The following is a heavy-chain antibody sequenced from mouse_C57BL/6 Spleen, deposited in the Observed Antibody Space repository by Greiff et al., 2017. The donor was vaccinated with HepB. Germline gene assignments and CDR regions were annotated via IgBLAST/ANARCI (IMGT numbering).Heavy chain of an antibody. CDR3: VREIYYGHYYAMDY. Sequence: EVQGVESGGGLVQPKGSLKLSCAASGFTFNTYAMHWVRQAPGKGLEWVARIRSKSSNYATYYADSVKDRFTISRDDSQSMLYLQMNNLKTEDTAMYYCVREIYYGHYYAMDYWGQGTSVTVSS. J-gene: IGHJ4*01. CDR1: GFTFNTYA. CDR2: IRSKSSNYAT. V-gene: IGHV10-3*01. D-gene: IGHD2-1*01.